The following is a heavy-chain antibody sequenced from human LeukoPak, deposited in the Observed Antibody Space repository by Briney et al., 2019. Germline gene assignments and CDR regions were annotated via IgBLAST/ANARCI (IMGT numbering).Heavy chain of an antibody. CDR3: ARALPQQQLVSDWFDP. D-gene: IGHD6-13*01. J-gene: IGHJ5*02. V-gene: IGHV1-2*02. CDR2: INPNIGGT. Sequence: ASVKVSCKASGYTFTGYYMHWVRQAPGQGLEWMGWINPNIGGTNYAQKFQGRVTMTRDTSISTAYMELSRLRSDDTAVYYCARALPQQQLVSDWFDPWGQGTLVTVSS. CDR1: GYTFTGYY.